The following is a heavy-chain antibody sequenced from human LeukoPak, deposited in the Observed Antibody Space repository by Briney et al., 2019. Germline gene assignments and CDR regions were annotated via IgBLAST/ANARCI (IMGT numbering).Heavy chain of an antibody. CDR2: IYYSGST. CDR1: GSSISSGGYY. CDR3: ARKAVAGIFDY. J-gene: IGHJ4*02. D-gene: IGHD6-19*01. Sequence: PSETLSLTCTVSGSSISSGGYYWSWIRQHPGKGLEWIGYIYYSGSTYYNPSLKSRVTISVDTSKNQFSLKLSSVTAADTAVYYCARKAVAGIFDYWGQGTLVTVSS. V-gene: IGHV4-31*03.